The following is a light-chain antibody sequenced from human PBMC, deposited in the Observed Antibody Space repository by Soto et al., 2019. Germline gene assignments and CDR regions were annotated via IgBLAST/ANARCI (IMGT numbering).Light chain of an antibody. CDR3: QQWGT. V-gene: IGKV3-20*01. CDR2: GAT. CDR1: QSVSSSY. Sequence: EIVLTQSPGTLSLSPGERATLSCRASQSVSSSYLAWYQQKPGQAPRLLIYGATSRATGIPDRFSGSGSGTDFTLTISRLEPEEFAVYYCQQWGTFGQGTKVEIK. J-gene: IGKJ1*01.